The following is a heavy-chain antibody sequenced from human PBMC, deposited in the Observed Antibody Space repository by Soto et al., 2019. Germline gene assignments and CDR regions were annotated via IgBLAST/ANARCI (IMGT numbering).Heavy chain of an antibody. CDR2: ITPYNRNT. J-gene: IGHJ6*02. V-gene: IGHV1-18*01. Sequence: ASVKVSCKASGYTFTSHRITWVRQAPGQGLEWMGWITPYNRNTNYAQKFQGRVTMTTDTSAHTAYMELRSLRSDDTAMYYCARDAGIPSNGMDVWGQGTAVTVSS. CDR1: GYTFTSHR. CDR3: ARDAGIPSNGMDV. D-gene: IGHD6-13*01.